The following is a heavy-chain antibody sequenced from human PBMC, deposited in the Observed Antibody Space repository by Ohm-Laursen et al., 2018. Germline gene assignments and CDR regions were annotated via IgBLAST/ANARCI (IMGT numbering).Heavy chain of an antibody. Sequence: GSLRLSCTASGFTFSSYAMSWVRQAPGKGPEWVSAISGSGGSTYYADSVKGRFTISRDNSKNTLYLQMNGLRAEDTAVYYCATTYGSGSYYSLFDYWGQGTLVTVSS. CDR3: ATTYGSGSYYSLFDY. V-gene: IGHV3-23*01. CDR2: ISGSGGST. D-gene: IGHD3-10*01. J-gene: IGHJ4*02. CDR1: GFTFSSYA.